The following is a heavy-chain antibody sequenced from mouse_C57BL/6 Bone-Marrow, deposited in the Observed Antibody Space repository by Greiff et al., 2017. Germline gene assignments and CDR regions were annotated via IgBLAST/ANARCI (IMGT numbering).Heavy chain of an antibody. CDR2: IDPENGDT. Sequence: VQLKQSGAELVRPGASVKLSCTASGFNIKDDYMHWVKQRPEQGLEWIGWIDPENGDTEYDSKFQGKATITADTSSNTAYLQLSSLTSEDTAVYYCTLHITTVEAWFAYWGQGTLVTVSA. J-gene: IGHJ3*01. CDR3: TLHITTVEAWFAY. V-gene: IGHV14-4*01. CDR1: GFNIKDDY. D-gene: IGHD1-1*01.